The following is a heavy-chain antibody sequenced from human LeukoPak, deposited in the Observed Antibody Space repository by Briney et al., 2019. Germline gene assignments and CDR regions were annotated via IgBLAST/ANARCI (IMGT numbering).Heavy chain of an antibody. CDR1: GVTFSSYS. CDR3: AKDRGSAYYYFDY. CDR2: ISSRSSYI. J-gene: IGHJ4*02. V-gene: IGHV3-21*01. Sequence: GGSLRLSCAASGVTFSSYSMNWVRQAPGKGLEWVSSISSRSSYIDYADSLKGRFTISRDNAKNSLYLQMNSLRAEDTAVYYCAKDRGSAYYYFDYWGLGTLVTVSS. D-gene: IGHD3-22*01.